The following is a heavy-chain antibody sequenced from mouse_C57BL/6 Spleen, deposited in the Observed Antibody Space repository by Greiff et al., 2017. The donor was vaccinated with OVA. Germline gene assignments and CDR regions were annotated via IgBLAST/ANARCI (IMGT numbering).Heavy chain of an antibody. CDR1: GYTFTSYW. V-gene: IGHV1-72*01. CDR3: AGEGLYYGYDGGYCDV. D-gene: IGHD2-2*01. CDR2: IDPNSGGT. Sequence: QVQLQQPGAELVKPGASVKLSCKASGYTFTSYWMHWVKQRPGRGLAWIGRIDPNSGGTKYNEKFKSKATLPVDQPSSTAYMQLSSMTSEDAAVYYGAGEGLYYGYDGGYCDVWGTGTTVTVSS. J-gene: IGHJ1*03.